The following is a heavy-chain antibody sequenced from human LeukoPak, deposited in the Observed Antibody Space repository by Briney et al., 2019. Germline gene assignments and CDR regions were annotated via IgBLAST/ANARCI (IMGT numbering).Heavy chain of an antibody. J-gene: IGHJ4*02. CDR2: INPSGGST. D-gene: IGHD2-2*01. Sequence: ASVKVSCKASGYTFTSYYMHWVRQAPGQGLEWVGIINPSGGSTSYAQKFRGRVTMTRDTSTSTIYMELSSLRSEDTAVHYCARANCSSTSCPIDYWGQGTLVTVSS. CDR1: GYTFTSYY. CDR3: ARANCSSTSCPIDY. V-gene: IGHV1-46*01.